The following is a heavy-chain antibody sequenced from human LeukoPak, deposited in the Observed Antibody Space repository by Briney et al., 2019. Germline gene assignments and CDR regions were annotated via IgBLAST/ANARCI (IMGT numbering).Heavy chain of an antibody. J-gene: IGHJ5*02. D-gene: IGHD2-15*01. CDR1: GFTFGSYW. CDR2: INSDGGST. V-gene: IGHV3-74*01. Sequence: PGGPLRLSCGASGFTFGSYWMHWVRQPPGKGPVRVPAINSDGGSTTYAVPVKGRFTISRDNAKNTLYLQMNTLRPEDTAVYYRAREESARRIHALHPWGQGTLVTVSA. CDR3: AREESARRIHALHP.